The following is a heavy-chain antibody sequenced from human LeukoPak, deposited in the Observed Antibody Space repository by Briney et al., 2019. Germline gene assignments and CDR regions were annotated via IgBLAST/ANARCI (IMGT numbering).Heavy chain of an antibody. CDR1: GFTFSSYA. J-gene: IGHJ6*03. V-gene: IGHV3-23*01. D-gene: IGHD5-12*01. CDR3: AKASGYDSEDYYYYMDV. CDR2: ISGSGGST. Sequence: GSLRLSCAASGFTFSSYAMSWVRQAPGKGLEWVSAISGSGGSTYYADSVKGRFTISRDNSKNTLYLQMNSLRAEDTAVYYCAKASGYDSEDYYYYMDVWGKGTTVTISS.